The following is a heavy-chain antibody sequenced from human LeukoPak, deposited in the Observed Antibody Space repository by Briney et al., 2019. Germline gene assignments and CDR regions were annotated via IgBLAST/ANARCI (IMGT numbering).Heavy chain of an antibody. CDR2: ITSDGRTS. V-gene: IGHV3-74*01. D-gene: IGHD3-10*02. J-gene: IGHJ4*02. CDR3: ARDRYYVPDY. CDR1: GFSFSTSW. Sequence: GGSLRLSCAASGFSFSTSWMHWFRQGPGRGLVWVSRITSDGRTSIYADSVKGRFSISRDNSKNTLYLQMNSLRADDTAVYYCARDRYYVPDYWGQGTLVTVSS.